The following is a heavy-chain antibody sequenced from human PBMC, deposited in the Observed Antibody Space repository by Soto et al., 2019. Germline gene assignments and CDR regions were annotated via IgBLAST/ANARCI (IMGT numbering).Heavy chain of an antibody. CDR3: AKVKRGIVATMVGGFDS. V-gene: IGHV3-23*01. CDR1: GFTHTFSTYA. CDR2: ISPTGGST. J-gene: IGHJ4*02. Sequence: EVQLLESGGGLVQPGGSLRLSCAASGFTHTFSTYAMSWVRQAPGKGLEWVAGISPTGGSTYYADSVKGRFTISRDNSKCTLYLQMIRLSAEDAAVYFCAKVKRGIVATMVGGFDSWGRGTLVTVSS. D-gene: IGHD5-12*01.